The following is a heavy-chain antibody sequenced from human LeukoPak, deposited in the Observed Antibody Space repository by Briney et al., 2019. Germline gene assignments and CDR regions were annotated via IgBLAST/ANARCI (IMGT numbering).Heavy chain of an antibody. CDR1: GFAFSDYY. D-gene: IGHD2-15*01. J-gene: IGHJ3*02. V-gene: IGHV3-11*01. Sequence: GGSLRLSCAASGFAFSDYYMSWIRQAPGKGLEWVSFISSSGSTIYYADSMKGRFTISRDNAKNSVYLQMNSLRAEDTAVYYCARGLGYCSGGSCPRRAFDIWGQGTTVTV. CDR3: ARGLGYCSGGSCPRRAFDI. CDR2: ISSSGSTI.